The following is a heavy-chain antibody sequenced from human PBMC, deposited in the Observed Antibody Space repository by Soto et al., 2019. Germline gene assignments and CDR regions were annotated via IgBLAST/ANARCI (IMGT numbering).Heavy chain of an antibody. J-gene: IGHJ5*02. Sequence: QVQLVQSGAEVKKPGSSVKVSCKASGGTFSSYTISWVRQAPGQGLEWMGRIIPILGIANYAQKFQGRVTITADKSTRTAYMELSSLRSEDTAVYYCARGGSGSYKYNWFDPWGQGTLVTVSS. CDR3: ARGGSGSYKYNWFDP. CDR2: IIPILGIA. D-gene: IGHD3-10*01. V-gene: IGHV1-69*02. CDR1: GGTFSSYT.